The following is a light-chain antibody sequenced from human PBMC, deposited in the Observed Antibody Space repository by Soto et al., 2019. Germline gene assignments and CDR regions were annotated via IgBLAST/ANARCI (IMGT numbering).Light chain of an antibody. J-gene: IGLJ1*01. CDR3: CSYTGNKVFV. V-gene: IGLV2-11*01. Sequence: QSALAQPRSLSGSPGQSVTISCTRPAIGAHSFVSWYQDRPDKVPKLLIYDVSQRPSGIPDRFSGSRSANMASLTISGLQADDAAAYYCCSYTGNKVFVFGTGTKVTVL. CDR2: DVS. CDR1: AIGAHSF.